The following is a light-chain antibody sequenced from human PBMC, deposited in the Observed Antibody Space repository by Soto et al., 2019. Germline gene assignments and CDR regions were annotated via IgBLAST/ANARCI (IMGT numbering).Light chain of an antibody. CDR1: QSVSSSY. V-gene: IGKV3-20*01. J-gene: IGKJ1*01. CDR2: GAS. Sequence: EIVLTQSPGTLSLSPGERATLSCRASQSVSSSYLAWYQQKPGQAPRLLIYGASSRATGIPDRFSGSGSGTDFTLTISRLEPADFAVYYCQQYGSSHTWTFGQGTKVEIK. CDR3: QQYGSSHTWT.